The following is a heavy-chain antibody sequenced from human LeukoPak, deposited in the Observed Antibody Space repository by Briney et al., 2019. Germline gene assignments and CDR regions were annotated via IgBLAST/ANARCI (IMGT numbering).Heavy chain of an antibody. J-gene: IGHJ4*02. V-gene: IGHV5-51*01. CDR1: GYSFTSYW. Sequence: GESLKFSCKGSGYSFTSYWIGWVRQMPGKGLGWMGIIYPGDSDTRYSPSFQGQVTISADKSISTAYLQWSSLKASDTAMYYCARRHPYYDSSGYYFDYWGQGTLVTVSS. CDR3: ARRHPYYDSSGYYFDY. CDR2: IYPGDSDT. D-gene: IGHD3-22*01.